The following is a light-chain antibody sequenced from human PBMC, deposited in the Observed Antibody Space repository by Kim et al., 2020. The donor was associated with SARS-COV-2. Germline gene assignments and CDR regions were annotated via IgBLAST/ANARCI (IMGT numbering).Light chain of an antibody. J-gene: IGLJ3*02. V-gene: IGLV1-47*02. CDR2: SND. Sequence: GQSVTISCSGSESNVGSDDVSWYQQLPGTAPKLVIYSNDQRPSGVPDRFSGFKSGTSASLAISGLRSEDEAHYYCALWDDALNGRVFGGGTQLTVL. CDR3: ALWDDALNGRV. CDR1: ESNVGSDD.